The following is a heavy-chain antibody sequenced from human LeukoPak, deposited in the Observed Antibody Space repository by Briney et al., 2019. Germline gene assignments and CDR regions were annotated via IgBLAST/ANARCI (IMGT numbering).Heavy chain of an antibody. CDR3: AKDPQRYCSGGSCLYFDY. D-gene: IGHD2-15*01. J-gene: IGHJ4*02. CDR2: ISASGGGT. CDR1: GFTFNNYA. V-gene: IGHV3-23*01. Sequence: GGSLRLSCAASGFTFNNYAMSWVRQAPGKGLEWVSAISASGGGTNYADSVKGRFIISRDNSKNTLYLHMNSLRAEDTAVYYCAKDPQRYCSGGSCLYFDYWGQGTLVTVSS.